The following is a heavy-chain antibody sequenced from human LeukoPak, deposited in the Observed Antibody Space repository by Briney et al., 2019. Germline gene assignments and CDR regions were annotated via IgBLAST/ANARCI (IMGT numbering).Heavy chain of an antibody. V-gene: IGHV4-4*07. CDR1: GGSISSYY. J-gene: IGHJ4*02. CDR2: IYTSGST. Sequence: PSETLSLTCTVSGGSISSYYWSWIRQPAGKGLEWIGRIYTSGSTNYNPSLKSRVTMSVDTSKNQFPLKLSSVTAADTAVYYCARDTYYYDSSGYPPDYWGQGTLVTVSS. D-gene: IGHD3-22*01. CDR3: ARDTYYYDSSGYPPDY.